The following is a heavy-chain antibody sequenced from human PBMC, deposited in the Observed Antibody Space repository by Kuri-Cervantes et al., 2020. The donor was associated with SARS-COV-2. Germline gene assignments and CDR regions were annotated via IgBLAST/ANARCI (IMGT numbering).Heavy chain of an antibody. Sequence: SETLSLTCTVSGGPISSGGYYWSWIRQHPGKGLEWIGYIYYSGSTYYNPSLKSRVTISVDTSKNQFSLKLSSVTAADTAVYYCARSLQLSMVSDAAFDIWGQGTMVTVSS. CDR2: IYYSGST. CDR3: ARSLQLSMVSDAAFDI. J-gene: IGHJ3*02. V-gene: IGHV4-31*03. CDR1: GGPISSGGYY. D-gene: IGHD3-10*01.